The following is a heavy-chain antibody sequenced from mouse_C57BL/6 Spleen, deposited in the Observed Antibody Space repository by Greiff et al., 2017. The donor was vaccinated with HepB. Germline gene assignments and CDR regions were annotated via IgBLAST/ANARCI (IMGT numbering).Heavy chain of an antibody. Sequence: QVQLQQSGPELVKPGASVKISCKASGYAFSSSWMNWVKQRPGKGLEWIGRIYPGDGDTNYNGKFKGKATLTADKSSSTAYMQLSSLTSEDSAVYFCARSPNWEGYYFDYWGQGTTLTVSS. V-gene: IGHV1-82*01. CDR2: IYPGDGDT. D-gene: IGHD4-1*01. J-gene: IGHJ2*01. CDR3: ARSPNWEGYYFDY. CDR1: GYAFSSSW.